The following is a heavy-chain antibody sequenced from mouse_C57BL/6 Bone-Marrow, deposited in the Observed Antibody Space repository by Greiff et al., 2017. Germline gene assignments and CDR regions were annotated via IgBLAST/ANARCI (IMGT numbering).Heavy chain of an antibody. CDR1: GYAFSSSW. V-gene: IGHV1-82*01. D-gene: IGHD1-1*01. Sequence: QVQLKQSGPELVKPGASVKISCKASGYAFSSSWMNWVKQRPGTGLEWIGRIYPGDGDTNYNGKFKGKATLTADKSSRTAYMQLSSLTSEDSAVYFCARGDYGSFFFAYWGQGTLVTVSA. CDR3: ARGDYGSFFFAY. J-gene: IGHJ3*01. CDR2: IYPGDGDT.